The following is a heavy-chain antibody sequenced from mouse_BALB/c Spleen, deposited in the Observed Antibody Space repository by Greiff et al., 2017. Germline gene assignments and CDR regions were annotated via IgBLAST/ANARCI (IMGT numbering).Heavy chain of an antibody. CDR2: ISSGSSTI. CDR3: ASIGDYYGSSYDAMDY. Sequence: EVKLVESGGGLVQPGGSRKLSCAASGFTFSSFGMHWVRQAPEKGLEWVAYISSGSSTIYYADTVKGRFTISRDNPKNTLFLQMTSLRSEDTAMYYCASIGDYYGSSYDAMDYWGQGTSVTVSS. D-gene: IGHD1-1*01. V-gene: IGHV5-17*02. CDR1: GFTFSSFG. J-gene: IGHJ4*01.